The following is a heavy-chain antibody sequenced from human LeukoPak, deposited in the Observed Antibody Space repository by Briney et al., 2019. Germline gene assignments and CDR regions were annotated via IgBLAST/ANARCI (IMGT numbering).Heavy chain of an antibody. J-gene: IGHJ3*02. Sequence: PGGSLRLSCAASGFTFSSYSMNWVRQAPGKGLEWVSVIYSGGSTYYADSVKGRFTISRDNSKNTLYLQMNSLRAEDTAVYYCARENDAFDIWGQGTMVTVSS. CDR3: ARENDAFDI. CDR1: GFTFSSYS. V-gene: IGHV3-66*01. CDR2: IYSGGST.